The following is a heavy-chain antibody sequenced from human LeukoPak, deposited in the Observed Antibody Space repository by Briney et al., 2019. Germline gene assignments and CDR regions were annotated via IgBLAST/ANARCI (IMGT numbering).Heavy chain of an antibody. CDR3: ARDPYYYGSGSQFY. Sequence: GGSLRLSCAASGFTFSSYAMHWVRQAPGKGLEWVAVISYDGSNKYYADSVKGRFTISRDNSKNTLYLQMNSLRAEDTAVYYCARDPYYYGSGSQFYWGQGTLVTVSS. CDR2: ISYDGSNK. J-gene: IGHJ4*02. CDR1: GFTFSSYA. D-gene: IGHD3-10*01. V-gene: IGHV3-30-3*01.